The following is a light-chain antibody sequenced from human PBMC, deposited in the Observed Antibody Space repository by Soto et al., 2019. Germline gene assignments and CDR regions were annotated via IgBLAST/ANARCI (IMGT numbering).Light chain of an antibody. CDR1: SSDVGSYNL. CDR3: CSYAGSYIYV. Sequence: QSALTQPASVSGSPGQSITISCTGTSSDVGSYNLVSWYQQHPDKAPKVMIYDVTKRPSGVPDRFSGSKSGNTASLTISGLQAEDEADYYCCSYAGSYIYVFGTGTKVTVL. J-gene: IGLJ1*01. CDR2: DVT. V-gene: IGLV2-11*01.